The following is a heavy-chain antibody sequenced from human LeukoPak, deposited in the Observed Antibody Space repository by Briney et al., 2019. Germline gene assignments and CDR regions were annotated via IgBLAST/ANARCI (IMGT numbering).Heavy chain of an antibody. V-gene: IGHV4-59*02. J-gene: IGHJ6*01. CDR1: GVSVNEYF. CDR2: VYSDGIA. D-gene: IGHD2-8*01. CDR3: AREIVLIMSVLASPSYMDV. Sequence: SSEPLSLTCTVSGVSVNEYFWSCIRQPPGRGREWFGYVYSDGIADYSPPLKGRATISVDSPKQQVSLSLSCATAADTAVYYCAREIVLIMSVLASPSYMDVWGRGTTVVVSS.